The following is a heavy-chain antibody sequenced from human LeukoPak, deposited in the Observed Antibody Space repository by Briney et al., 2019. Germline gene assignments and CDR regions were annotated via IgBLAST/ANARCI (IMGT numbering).Heavy chain of an antibody. Sequence: SETLSLTCTVSGGSISSYYWSWIRQPPGKGLEWSGYIYYSGSTNYNPSLKSRVTISVDTSKNQFSLKLSSVTAADTAVYYCARGGPSPTYYDILTGYTAGYFDLWGRGTLVTVSS. V-gene: IGHV4-59*08. D-gene: IGHD3-9*01. CDR2: IYYSGST. CDR3: ARGGPSPTYYDILTGYTAGYFDL. CDR1: GGSISSYY. J-gene: IGHJ2*01.